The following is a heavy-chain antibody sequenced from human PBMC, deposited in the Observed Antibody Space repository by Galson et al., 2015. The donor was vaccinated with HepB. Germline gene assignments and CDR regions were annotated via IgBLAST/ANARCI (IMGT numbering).Heavy chain of an antibody. CDR1: GGSISSSSYY. V-gene: IGHV4-39*01. Sequence: ETLSLTCPVSGGSISSSSYYWGWIRQPPGKGLEWIGSIYYSGSTYYNPSLKSRVTISVDTSKNQFSLKLSSVTAADTAVYYCARQDRNMGATPIDPFDYWGQGTLVTVSS. J-gene: IGHJ4*02. D-gene: IGHD1-26*01. CDR2: IYYSGST. CDR3: ARQDRNMGATPIDPFDY.